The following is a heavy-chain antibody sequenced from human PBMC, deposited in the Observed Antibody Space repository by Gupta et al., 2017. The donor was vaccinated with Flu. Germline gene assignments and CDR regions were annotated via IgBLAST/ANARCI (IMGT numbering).Heavy chain of an antibody. D-gene: IGHD6-6*01. CDR1: GYTFTSYY. Sequence: QVQLVQSGAEVKKPGASVKVSCKASGYTFTSYYMHWVRQAPGQGLEWMGIINPSGGSTSYAQKFQGRVTMTRDTSTSTVYMELSSLRSEDTAVYYCASFYSGPEYSSSSVYYGMDVWGQGTTVTVSS. J-gene: IGHJ6*02. CDR3: ASFYSGPEYSSSSVYYGMDV. CDR2: INPSGGST. V-gene: IGHV1-46*01.